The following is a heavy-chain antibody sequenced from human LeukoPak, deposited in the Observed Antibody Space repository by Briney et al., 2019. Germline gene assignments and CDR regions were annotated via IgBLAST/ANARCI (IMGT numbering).Heavy chain of an antibody. J-gene: IGHJ4*02. CDR3: ARAAQNWNNAPYFDF. D-gene: IGHD1/OR15-1a*01. CDR1: GGSVSSGDYY. V-gene: IGHV4-30-4*01. CDR2: IYYTGTT. Sequence: SETLSLTCTVSGGSVSSGDYYWSWIRRHPGKGLEWIGYIYYTGTTYYNPSLKSRLTISLDTSKNQFSLKLTSVTAADTAVYYCARAAQNWNNAPYFDFWGQETLVTVSS.